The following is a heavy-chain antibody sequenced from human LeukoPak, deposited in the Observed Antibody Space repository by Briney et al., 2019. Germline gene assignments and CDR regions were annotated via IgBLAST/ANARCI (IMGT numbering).Heavy chain of an antibody. CDR2: IYYSGST. J-gene: IGHJ4*02. CDR1: GGSISSSSYY. V-gene: IGHV4-39*07. D-gene: IGHD3-16*02. CDR3: ARDDYVWGSYPTFGY. Sequence: KSSETLSLTCTVSGGSISSSSYYWGWIRQPPGKGLEWIGSIYYSGSTYYNPSLKSRVTISVDTSKNQFSLKLSSVTAADTAVYYCARDDYVWGSYPTFGYWGQGTLVTVSS.